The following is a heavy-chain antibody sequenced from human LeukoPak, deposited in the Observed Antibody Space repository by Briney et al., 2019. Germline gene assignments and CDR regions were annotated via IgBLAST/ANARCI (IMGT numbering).Heavy chain of an antibody. CDR1: GYTLTELS. CDR3: ARDPVTVTTLNLHFDY. J-gene: IGHJ4*02. Sequence: ASVKVSCKVSGYTLTELSMHWVRQAPGKGLEWMGGFDPEDGETIYAQKFQGRVTMTGDTSTSTVYMELSSLTSEDTAVYYCARDPVTVTTLNLHFDYWGQGTLVTVSS. D-gene: IGHD4-17*01. CDR2: FDPEDGET. V-gene: IGHV1-24*01.